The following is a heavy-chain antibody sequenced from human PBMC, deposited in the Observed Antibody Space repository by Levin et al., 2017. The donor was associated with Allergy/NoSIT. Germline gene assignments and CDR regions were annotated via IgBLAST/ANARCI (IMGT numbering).Heavy chain of an antibody. J-gene: IGHJ3*02. CDR1: GGSFSGYY. Sequence: SETLSLTCAVYGGSFSGYYWSWIRQPPGKGLEWIGEINHSGSTNYNPSLKSRVTISVDTSKNQFSLKLSSVTAADTAVYYCARATSFRGVIRKAPLGIWGQGTMVTVSS. CDR2: INHSGST. CDR3: ARATSFRGVIRKAPLGI. V-gene: IGHV4-34*01. D-gene: IGHD3-10*01.